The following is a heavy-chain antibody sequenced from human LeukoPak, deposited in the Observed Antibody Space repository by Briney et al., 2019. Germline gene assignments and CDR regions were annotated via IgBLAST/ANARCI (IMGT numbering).Heavy chain of an antibody. CDR1: GYTLTELS. V-gene: IGHV1-24*01. CDR3: ATDFIRSNYDSSGYYYGPPRY. J-gene: IGHJ4*02. CDR2: FDPEDGET. Sequence: ASVKVSCKVSGYTLTELSMHWMRQAPGKGLEWMGGFDPEDGETIYAQKFQGRVTMTEDTSTDTAYMELSILRSEDTAVYYCATDFIRSNYDSSGYYYGPPRYWGQGTLVTVSS. D-gene: IGHD3-22*01.